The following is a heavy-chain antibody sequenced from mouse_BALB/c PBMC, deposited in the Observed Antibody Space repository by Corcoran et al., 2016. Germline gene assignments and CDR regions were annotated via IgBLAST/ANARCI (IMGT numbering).Heavy chain of an antibody. V-gene: IGHV3-6*02. Sequence: DVQLQESGPGLVKPSQSLSLTCSVTGYSITSGYYWNWLRQFPGNRLEWVGIISYDGSNNYNTSLKNQISITRDTSKNQFFLKLSSVTTEDTATYYGAREPIYYEHGGAYWGQGTLVTVSA. CDR1: GYSITSGYY. D-gene: IGHD2-4*01. CDR3: AREPIYYEHGGAY. CDR2: ISYDGSN. J-gene: IGHJ3*01.